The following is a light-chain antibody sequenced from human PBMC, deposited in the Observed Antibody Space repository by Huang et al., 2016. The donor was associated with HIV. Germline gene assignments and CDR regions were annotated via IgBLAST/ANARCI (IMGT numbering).Light chain of an antibody. CDR1: QRISTW. Sequence: DIQVTQSPSTLSAFVGDRVNITCRTSQRISTWLAWYQQRPGKAPNLLISKASNLETWVPSRFSDNGSETEFTLTNNGLQPDDLATDYRQHRWTFGQGTKVEIK. CDR3: QHRWT. CDR2: KAS. J-gene: IGKJ1*01. V-gene: IGKV1-5*03.